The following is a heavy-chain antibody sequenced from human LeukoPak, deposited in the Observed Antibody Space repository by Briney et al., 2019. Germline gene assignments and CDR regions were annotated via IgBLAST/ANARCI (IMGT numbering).Heavy chain of an antibody. V-gene: IGHV4-30-2*01. CDR3: ARGLDYYDSGSDAFHI. Sequence: NSSQTLSLTCAVSGGSISSGGYSWSWIRQPPGKGLEWIGYIYHSGSTYYNPSLKSRVTISVDRSKNQFSLKLSSVTAADAAVYYCARGLDYYDSGSDAFHIWGQGTMVTVSS. J-gene: IGHJ3*02. CDR2: IYHSGST. CDR1: GGSISSGGYS. D-gene: IGHD3-22*01.